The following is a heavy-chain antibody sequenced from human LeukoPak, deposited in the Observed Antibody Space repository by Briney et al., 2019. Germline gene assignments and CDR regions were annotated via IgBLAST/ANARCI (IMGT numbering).Heavy chain of an antibody. CDR1: GFTFSSYA. V-gene: IGHV3-23*01. Sequence: GGSLRLSCGASGFTFSSYAMSWVRQAPGKGLEWVSAISGSGGSTYYADSVKGRFTISRDNSKNTLYLQMNSLRAEDTAVYYCAKTYDFWSGYFFDYWGQGTLVTVSS. J-gene: IGHJ4*02. CDR2: ISGSGGST. D-gene: IGHD3-3*01. CDR3: AKTYDFWSGYFFDY.